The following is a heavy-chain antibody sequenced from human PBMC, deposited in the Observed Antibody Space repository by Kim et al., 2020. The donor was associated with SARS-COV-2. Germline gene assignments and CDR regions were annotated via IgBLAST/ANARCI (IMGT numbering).Heavy chain of an antibody. V-gene: IGHV4-59*13. D-gene: IGHD5-18*01. CDR3: ASIQRGYSYGGDAFDI. J-gene: IGHJ3*02. Sequence: SETLSLTCTVSGGSISSYYWSWIRQPPGKGLEWIGYIYYSGSTNYNPSLKSRVTISVDTSKNQFSLKLSSVTAADTAVYYCASIQRGYSYGGDAFDIWGQGTMVTVSS. CDR2: IYYSGST. CDR1: GGSISSYY.